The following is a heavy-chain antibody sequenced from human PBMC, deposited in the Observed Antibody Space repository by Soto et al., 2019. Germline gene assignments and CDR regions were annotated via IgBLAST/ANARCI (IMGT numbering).Heavy chain of an antibody. CDR2: INHSGST. J-gene: IGHJ4*02. CDR1: GGSFSGYY. CDR3: ARVRHYYGSGSYPTDY. V-gene: IGHV4-34*01. D-gene: IGHD3-10*01. Sequence: QVQLQQWGAGLLKPSETLSLTCAVYGGSFSGYYWSWIRQPPGKGLEWIGEINHSGSTNYNPSLKSRVTISVDTSKNQFSLKLSSVTAADTAVYYCARVRHYYGSGSYPTDYWGQGTLVTVSS.